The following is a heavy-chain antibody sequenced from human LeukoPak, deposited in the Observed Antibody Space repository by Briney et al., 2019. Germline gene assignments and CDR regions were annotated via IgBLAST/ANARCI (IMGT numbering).Heavy chain of an antibody. CDR3: AKDPRLIVVVTATPRWFDP. CDR2: IWYDGSNK. CDR1: GFTFSSYG. Sequence: GGSLRLSCAASGFTFSSYGMHWVRQAPGKGLEWVAVIWYDGSNKYYADSVKGRFTISRDNSKNTLYLQMNSLRAEDTAVYYCAKDPRLIVVVTATPRWFDPWGQGTLVTVSS. D-gene: IGHD2-21*02. V-gene: IGHV3-33*06. J-gene: IGHJ5*02.